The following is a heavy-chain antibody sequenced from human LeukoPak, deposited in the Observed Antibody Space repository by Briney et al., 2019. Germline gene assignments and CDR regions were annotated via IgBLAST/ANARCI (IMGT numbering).Heavy chain of an antibody. CDR3: ARGSYGDNSRNVPFDY. CDR1: GFTFSDYY. Sequence: PGGSLRLSCAASGFTFSDYYMSWIRQAPGKGLEWVSYISSSGSTIYYADSVKGRFTISRDNAKNSLYLQMNSLRAEDTAVYCCARGSYGDNSRNVPFDYWGQGTLVTVSS. CDR2: ISSSGSTI. D-gene: IGHD4-17*01. J-gene: IGHJ4*02. V-gene: IGHV3-11*01.